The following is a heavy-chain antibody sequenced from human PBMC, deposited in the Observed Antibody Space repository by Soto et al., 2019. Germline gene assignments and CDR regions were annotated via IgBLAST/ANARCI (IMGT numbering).Heavy chain of an antibody. J-gene: IGHJ6*02. CDR2: ISAYNGNT. V-gene: IGHV1-18*04. CDR3: ARGVLVGATGLYGMDV. Sequence: AASVKVSCKASGYTFTSYGISWVRQAPGQGLEWMGWISAYNGNTNYAQKLQGRVTMTTDTSTSTAYMELRSLRSDDTAVYYCARGVLVGATGLYGMDVWGQGTTVTVSS. D-gene: IGHD1-26*01. CDR1: GYTFTSYG.